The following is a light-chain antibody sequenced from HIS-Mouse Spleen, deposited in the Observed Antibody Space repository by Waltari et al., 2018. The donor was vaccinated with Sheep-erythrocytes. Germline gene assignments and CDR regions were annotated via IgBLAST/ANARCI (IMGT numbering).Light chain of an antibody. CDR1: SSDVGGYNY. Sequence: QSALTQPRSVSGSPGQSVTISCTGTSSDVGGYNYVSWYQQHPGKAPKPMIYDVIKRPSGVPDRFSGSKSGNTASLTIAGLQAEDEADYYCCSYAGSYNHVFATGTKVTVL. V-gene: IGLV2-11*01. CDR2: DVI. CDR3: CSYAGSYNHV. J-gene: IGLJ1*01.